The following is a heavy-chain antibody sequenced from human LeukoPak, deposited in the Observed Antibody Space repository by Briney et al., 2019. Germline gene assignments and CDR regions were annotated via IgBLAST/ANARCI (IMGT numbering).Heavy chain of an antibody. CDR2: MNSSGST. D-gene: IGHD6-13*01. CDR1: GGSISSGGYY. Sequence: PSETLSLTCTVSGGSISSGGYYWSWIRQHPGKGLDWIAYMNSSGSTYYNPSLKSRVTISLDTSKTQFSLKLSSVTAADTAVYYCARAKPLAAAGGAFDIWGQRTMVTVSS. J-gene: IGHJ3*02. CDR3: ARAKPLAAAGGAFDI. V-gene: IGHV4-31*03.